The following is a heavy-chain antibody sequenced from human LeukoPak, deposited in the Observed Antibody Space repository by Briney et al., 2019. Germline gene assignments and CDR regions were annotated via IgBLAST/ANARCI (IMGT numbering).Heavy chain of an antibody. D-gene: IGHD3-22*01. CDR3: ARGGYDSSGGLDY. CDR2: ISYDGSNK. CDR1: GFTFSSYA. V-gene: IGHV3-30*04. J-gene: IGHJ4*02. Sequence: GGSLRLSCAASGFTFSSYAMNWVRQAPGKGLEWVAVISYDGSNKYYADSVKGRFTISRDNSKNTLYLQMNSLRAEDTAVYYCARGGYDSSGGLDYWGKRTLVTVAS.